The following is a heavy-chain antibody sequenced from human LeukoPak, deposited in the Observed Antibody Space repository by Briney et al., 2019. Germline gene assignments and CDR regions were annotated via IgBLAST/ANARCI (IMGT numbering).Heavy chain of an antibody. CDR2: IKQDGSEK. CDR1: GFTFSSYW. D-gene: IGHD5-18*01. Sequence: GGSLRLSCAASGFTFSSYWMSWVRQAPGKVLEWVANIKQDGSEKYYVDSVKGRFTISRDNAKNSLYLQMNSLRAEDTAVYYCARDHKDTALPSSPSYWGQGTLVTVSS. CDR3: ARDHKDTALPSSPSY. V-gene: IGHV3-7*01. J-gene: IGHJ4*02.